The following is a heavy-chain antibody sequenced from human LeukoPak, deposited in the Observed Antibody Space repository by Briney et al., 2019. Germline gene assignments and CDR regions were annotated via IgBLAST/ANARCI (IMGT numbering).Heavy chain of an antibody. D-gene: IGHD4-11*01. CDR2: INPNSGGI. J-gene: IGHJ5*02. CDR3: ARDSYSDYVGDWFDP. CDR1: GYTFTGYY. Sequence: ASVKVSCKASGYTFTGYYMHWVRQAPGQGLEWMGWINPNSGGIKYAQKFQGRVTMTRDTSISTAYMELSRLRSDDTAVYYCARDSYSDYVGDWFDPWGHGTLVTVSS. V-gene: IGHV1-2*02.